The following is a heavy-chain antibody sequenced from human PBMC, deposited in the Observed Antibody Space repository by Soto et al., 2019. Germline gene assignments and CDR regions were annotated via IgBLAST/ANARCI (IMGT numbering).Heavy chain of an antibody. J-gene: IGHJ5*02. Sequence: SETLSLTCTVSGGSISSSSYYWGWIRQPLGKGLEWIGSIYYSGSTYYNPSLKSRVTISVDTSKNQFSLKLSSVTAADTAVYYCARPTSTGDWFDPWGQGTLVTVSS. V-gene: IGHV4-39*01. CDR2: IYYSGST. CDR3: ARPTSTGDWFDP. D-gene: IGHD4-17*01. CDR1: GGSISSSSYY.